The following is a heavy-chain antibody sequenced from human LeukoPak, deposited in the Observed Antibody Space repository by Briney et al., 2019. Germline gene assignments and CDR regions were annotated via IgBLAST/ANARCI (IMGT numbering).Heavy chain of an antibody. Sequence: ASVKVSCKVSGYTLTELSMHWVRQAPGKGLEWMGGFDPEDGETIYAQKFQGRVTMTEDTSTDTAYMELSSLRSEDTAVYYCAIVGATTLKFDYWGQGTLVTVSS. J-gene: IGHJ4*02. CDR1: GYTLTELS. CDR3: AIVGATTLKFDY. D-gene: IGHD1-26*01. V-gene: IGHV1-24*01. CDR2: FDPEDGET.